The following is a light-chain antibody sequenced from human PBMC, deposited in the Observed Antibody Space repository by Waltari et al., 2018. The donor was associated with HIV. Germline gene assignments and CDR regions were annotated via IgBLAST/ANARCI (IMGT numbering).Light chain of an antibody. Sequence: QSALTQPASVSGSPGQSITISCTGTTSDDGGYNLVSLYQQHPGKAPKLMIYEVSKRPSGVSNRFSGSKSGNTASLTISGLQAEDEADYYCCAYAGSTTYVIFGGGTKLTVL. J-gene: IGLJ2*01. CDR3: CAYAGSTTYVI. V-gene: IGLV2-23*02. CDR1: TSDDGGYNL. CDR2: EVS.